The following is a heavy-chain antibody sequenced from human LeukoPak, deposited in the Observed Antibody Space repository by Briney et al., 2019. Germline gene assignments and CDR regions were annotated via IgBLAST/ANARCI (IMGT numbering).Heavy chain of an antibody. V-gene: IGHV3-23*01. CDR3: AKVLRTYDYVWGSYRLDRFDP. CDR2: ISGSGEST. Sequence: TGGSLRLSCAASGFSFSSFAMSWVRQAPGKGLEWVSAISGSGESTYYEDSVKGRFTISRDNSKNTLYLQMNSLRAEDTAVYYCAKVLRTYDYVWGSYRLDRFDPWGQGTLVTVSS. J-gene: IGHJ5*02. CDR1: GFSFSSFA. D-gene: IGHD3-16*02.